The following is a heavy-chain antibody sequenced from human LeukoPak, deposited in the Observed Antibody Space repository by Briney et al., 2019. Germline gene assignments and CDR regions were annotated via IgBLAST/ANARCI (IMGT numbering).Heavy chain of an antibody. V-gene: IGHV1-18*01. CDR1: GYTSTSSG. CDR2: IDGYNGNT. Sequence: ASVKVSCKASGYTSTSSGISWVRQAPGQGLEWMGWIDGYNGNTNYAQKLQGRVTMTTDTSTTTAYMELRSLRLDDTAVYYCARAGSYYYMDVWGKGTTVTVSS. CDR3: ARAGSYYYMDV. J-gene: IGHJ6*03. D-gene: IGHD1-1*01.